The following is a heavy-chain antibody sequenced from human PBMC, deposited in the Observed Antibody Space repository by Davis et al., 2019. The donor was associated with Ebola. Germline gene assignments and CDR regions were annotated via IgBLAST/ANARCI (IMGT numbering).Heavy chain of an antibody. Sequence: PSETLSLTCAVSGGSISSSNWWSWVRQPPGKGLEWIGEIYHSGSTNYNPSLKSRVTISVDTSKNQFSLKLSSVTAADTAVYYCARAKYQLLYRYKWYFDLWGRGTLVTVSS. CDR3: ARAKYQLLYRYKWYFDL. D-gene: IGHD2-2*02. CDR1: GGSISSSNW. V-gene: IGHV4-4*02. CDR2: IYHSGST. J-gene: IGHJ2*01.